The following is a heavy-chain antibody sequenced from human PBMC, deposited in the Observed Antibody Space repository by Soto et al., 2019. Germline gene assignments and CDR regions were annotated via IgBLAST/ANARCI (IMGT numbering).Heavy chain of an antibody. CDR2: FNANNGNT. J-gene: IGHJ4*02. V-gene: IGHV1-18*01. D-gene: IGHD3-10*01. CDR3: ARDQPYYYGSGNLDY. Sequence: ASVKVSCKASGYTFINYDIHWVRQAPGQGLEWMGIFNANNGNTNYAQKLQGRVTMTTDTSTSTAYMELRSLRSDDTAVYYCARDQPYYYGSGNLDYWGQGTLVTVSS. CDR1: GYTFINYD.